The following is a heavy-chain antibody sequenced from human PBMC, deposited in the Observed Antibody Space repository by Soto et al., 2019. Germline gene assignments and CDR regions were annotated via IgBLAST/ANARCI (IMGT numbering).Heavy chain of an antibody. CDR3: ARGSQNFWMREDAFDI. CDR2: IHSSSRYI. J-gene: IGHJ3*02. V-gene: IGHV3-21*01. CDR1: EFSFSTYS. D-gene: IGHD3-3*01. Sequence: EVQLVESGGGQVKPGGSLRLSCAASEFSFSTYSMNWVRQAPGKGLEWVSSIHSSSRYIYYADSVKGRFTISRDNAKNSLFLQMSSLRAEDTAVYYCARGSQNFWMREDAFDIWGQGTMVSVSS.